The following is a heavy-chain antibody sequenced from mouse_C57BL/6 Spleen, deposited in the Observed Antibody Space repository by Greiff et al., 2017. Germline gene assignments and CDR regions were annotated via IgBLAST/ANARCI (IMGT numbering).Heavy chain of an antibody. D-gene: IGHD3-2*02. Sequence: EVQLQQSGPELVKPGASVKISCKASGYTFTDYYMNCVKQSHGKSLEWIGDLTPNNGGTSYNQKFKGKSTLTVDKSSSTAYMELRSLTSEDSAVYYCARSRTAQALYYYAMDYWGQGTSVTVSS. CDR3: ARSRTAQALYYYAMDY. CDR2: LTPNNGGT. J-gene: IGHJ4*01. CDR1: GYTFTDYY. V-gene: IGHV1-26*01.